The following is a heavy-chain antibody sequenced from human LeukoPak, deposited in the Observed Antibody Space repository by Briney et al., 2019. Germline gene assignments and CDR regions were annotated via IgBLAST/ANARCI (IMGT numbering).Heavy chain of an antibody. Sequence: SETLSLTCTVSGGSISSSSYYWSWVRQPPGKGLEWIGYIYYSGSTNYNPSLKSRVTISVDTSKNHLSLKLSSVTAADTAVYYCARASATYGSDYWGQGTLVTVSS. D-gene: IGHD1-26*01. J-gene: IGHJ4*02. CDR1: GGSISSSSYY. CDR2: IYYSGST. CDR3: ARASATYGSDY. V-gene: IGHV4-61*03.